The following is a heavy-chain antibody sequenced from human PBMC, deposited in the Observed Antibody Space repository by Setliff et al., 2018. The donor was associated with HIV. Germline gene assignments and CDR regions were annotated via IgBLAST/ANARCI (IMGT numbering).Heavy chain of an antibody. V-gene: IGHV4-39*07. CDR3: ALLEVPLIEGISPAL. CDR2: RYYSGST. Sequence: SETLSLICTVSGASISSSTDYWGWIRQSPGKGLEWIGSRYYSGSTYQNPSLKSRVAISVDTSKNQFSLKLNTVTAADTALYFCALLEVPLIEGISPALWGQGTLVTVSS. J-gene: IGHJ4*02. D-gene: IGHD3-22*01. CDR1: GASISSSTDY.